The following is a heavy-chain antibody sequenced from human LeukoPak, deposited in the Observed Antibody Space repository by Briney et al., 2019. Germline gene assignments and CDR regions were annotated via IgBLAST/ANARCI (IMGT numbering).Heavy chain of an antibody. V-gene: IGHV4-59*01. D-gene: IGHD5/OR15-5a*01. J-gene: IGHJ6*03. Sequence: ASETLSLTCTISGGSIGSYFWSWIRQPPGEGLEWIGFIYYSASTNYNPSFKSRVTISVDTSKNQFSLQLNSVTAADTAVYFCARGLGYMDVWGKGTTVTVSS. CDR3: ARGLGYMDV. CDR2: IYYSAST. CDR1: GGSIGSYF.